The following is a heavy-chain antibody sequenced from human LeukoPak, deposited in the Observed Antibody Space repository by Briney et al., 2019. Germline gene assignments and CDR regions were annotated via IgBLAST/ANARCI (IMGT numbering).Heavy chain of an antibody. Sequence: GGSLRLSCAASGFTFSSYSMNWVRQAPGKGLEWVSYISSSGGTICYADSVKGRFTISRDNAKNSLYLQMNSLRAEDTAVYYCAELGITMIGGVWGKGTTVTISS. J-gene: IGHJ6*04. CDR3: AELGITMIGGV. V-gene: IGHV3-48*04. CDR2: ISSSGGTI. D-gene: IGHD3-10*02. CDR1: GFTFSSYS.